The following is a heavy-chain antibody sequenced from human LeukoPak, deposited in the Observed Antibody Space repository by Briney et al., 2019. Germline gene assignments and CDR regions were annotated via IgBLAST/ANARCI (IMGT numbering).Heavy chain of an antibody. D-gene: IGHD6-19*01. CDR2: IGGVGDRT. CDR1: GFTFNPYA. Sequence: GGSLRLSCAASGFTFNPYAMSWVRQAPGKGLEWVAGIGGVGDRTHYADSVKGRFTISRDNSKDTLFLQMNSLKADDTAVYYCAKASRQGAVASPLDYWGQGTTVTVSS. V-gene: IGHV3-23*01. CDR3: AKASRQGAVASPLDY. J-gene: IGHJ4*03.